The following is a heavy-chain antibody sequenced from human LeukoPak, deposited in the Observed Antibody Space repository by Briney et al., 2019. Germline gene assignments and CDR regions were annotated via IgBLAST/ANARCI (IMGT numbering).Heavy chain of an antibody. CDR2: TYYRSKWYN. CDR1: GDSVSSNSAV. CDR3: ARGWSGMDV. J-gene: IGHJ6*02. Sequence: SQTLSLTCAISGDSVSSNSAVWNWIRQSPSRGLEWLGRTYYRSKWYNDYALFVKSRMTINPDTSKSQFSLHLNSVTPEDTAVYYCARGWSGMDVWGQGTTVTVSS. D-gene: IGHD2-15*01. V-gene: IGHV6-1*01.